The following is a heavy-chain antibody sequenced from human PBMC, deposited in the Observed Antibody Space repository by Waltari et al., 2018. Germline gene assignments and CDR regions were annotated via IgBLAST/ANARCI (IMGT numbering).Heavy chain of an antibody. D-gene: IGHD3-22*01. CDR3: ARVATKTYSSPVPGRPYYYGMDV. CDR2: INSDGSST. V-gene: IGHV3-74*01. Sequence: EEQLVESGGGLAQPGESLRLSCAASGFTFSRYWMDWVRQATGKGLVWVSRINSDGSSTTYADSVKGRFTISRDNAKNTLYVQMNRLRAEDTAEYYCARVATKTYSSPVPGRPYYYGMDVWGQGTTVTVSS. CDR1: GFTFSRYW. J-gene: IGHJ6*02.